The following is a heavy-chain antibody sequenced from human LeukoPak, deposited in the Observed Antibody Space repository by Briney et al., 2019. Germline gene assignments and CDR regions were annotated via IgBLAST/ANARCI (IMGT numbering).Heavy chain of an antibody. Sequence: SETLSLTCTVSGGSISSYYWSWIRQPPGKGLEWIGYIYYSGSTNYSPSLKSRVTISVDTSKNQFSLKLSSVTAADTAVYYCARVIDYYGSGSYTSYYFDYWGQGTLVIVSS. CDR3: ARVIDYYGSGSYTSYYFDY. V-gene: IGHV4-59*01. D-gene: IGHD3-10*01. CDR1: GGSISSYY. CDR2: IYYSGST. J-gene: IGHJ4*02.